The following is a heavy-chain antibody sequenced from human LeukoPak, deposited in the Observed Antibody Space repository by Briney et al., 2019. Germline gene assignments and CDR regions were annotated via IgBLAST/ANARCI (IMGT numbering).Heavy chain of an antibody. CDR2: INPSGGST. J-gene: IGHJ6*03. D-gene: IGHD4-23*01. CDR1: GYTLTSHY. CDR3: ARDSTVVPRNYYYYYMDV. Sequence: ASVKVSCKASGYTLTSHYMHWVRQAPGQGREWKGVINPSGGSTSYAQKFQGRVTMSRDTSTSTVYMELSSLRSEDSAVYYGARDSTVVPRNYYYYYMDVWGKGTTVTVSS. V-gene: IGHV1-46*01.